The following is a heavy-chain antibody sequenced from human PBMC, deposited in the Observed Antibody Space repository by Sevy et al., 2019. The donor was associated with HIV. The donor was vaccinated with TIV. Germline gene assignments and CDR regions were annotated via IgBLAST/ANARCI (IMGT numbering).Heavy chain of an antibody. CDR3: AGGVGAADNWFDP. V-gene: IGHV4-59*11. CDR2: VYYSGNT. J-gene: IGHJ5*02. CDR1: GGSMSSHY. D-gene: IGHD6-13*01. Sequence: SETLSLTCTVSGGSMSSHYWTWIRQPPGKGLEWIGYVYYSGNTNYNPSLKRRVTISLDMSDKQFSLKLTSVTAADTAMYYCAGGVGAADNWFDPWGQGTLVTASS.